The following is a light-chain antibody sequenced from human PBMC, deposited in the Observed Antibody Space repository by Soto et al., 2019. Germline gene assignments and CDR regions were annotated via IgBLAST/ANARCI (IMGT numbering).Light chain of an antibody. Sequence: DIQMTQSPSSLSASVGDRVTITCQASQDISNYLNWYQQKPGKAPKLLIYDASNLEAGVPSKFSGSGSGTDFTFTISSLQSEDIATYYCQQYENLPLTFGGGTKVEMK. J-gene: IGKJ4*01. V-gene: IGKV1-33*01. CDR3: QQYENLPLT. CDR1: QDISNY. CDR2: DAS.